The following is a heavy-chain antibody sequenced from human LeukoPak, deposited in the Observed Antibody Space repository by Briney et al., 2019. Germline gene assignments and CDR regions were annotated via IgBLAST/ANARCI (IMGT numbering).Heavy chain of an antibody. D-gene: IGHD3-22*01. V-gene: IGHV1-24*01. CDR1: GYTLTELS. Sequence: GASVKVSCKVSGYTLTELSMHWVRQAPGKGLEWMGGFDPEDGETIYAQKFQGRVTMTEDTSTDTAYMELSSLRSEDTAVYYCASFTRIVPDASAFDIWGQGTMVTVSS. CDR2: FDPEDGET. CDR3: ASFTRIVPDASAFDI. J-gene: IGHJ3*02.